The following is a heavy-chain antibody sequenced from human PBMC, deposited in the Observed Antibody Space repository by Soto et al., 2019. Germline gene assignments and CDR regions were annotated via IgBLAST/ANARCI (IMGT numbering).Heavy chain of an antibody. CDR2: ISSSGSTI. J-gene: IGHJ4*02. CDR3: ARDAYGGKAPYYFDY. Sequence: GGSLRLSCAASGFTFSSYEMNWVRQAPGKGLEWVSYISSSGSTIYYADSVKGRFTISRDNAKNSLYLQMNSLRAEDTAVYYCARDAYGGKAPYYFDYWGQGTLVTVSS. CDR1: GFTFSSYE. D-gene: IGHD4-17*01. V-gene: IGHV3-48*03.